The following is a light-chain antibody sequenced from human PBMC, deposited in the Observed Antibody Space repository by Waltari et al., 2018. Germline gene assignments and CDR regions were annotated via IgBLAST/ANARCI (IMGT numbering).Light chain of an antibody. CDR1: QSVLYSSNNKNY. Sequence: DIVMTQSPDSLAVSLGERATINCKSSQSVLYSSNNKNYLAWYQQKPGQPPKLLIYWASTRESGVPDRFSGSGSGTEFTLTISSLQAEDVAVYYCQQYYSTPGYTFGQGTKLEIK. V-gene: IGKV4-1*01. CDR3: QQYYSTPGYT. CDR2: WAS. J-gene: IGKJ2*01.